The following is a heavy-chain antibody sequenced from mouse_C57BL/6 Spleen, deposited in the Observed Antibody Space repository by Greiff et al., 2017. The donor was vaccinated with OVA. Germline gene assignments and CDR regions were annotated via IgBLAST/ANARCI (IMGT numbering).Heavy chain of an antibody. Sequence: VQLKESGPELVKPGASVKISCKASGYSFTGYYMNWVKQSPEKSLEWIGEINPSTGGTTYNQKFKAKATLTVDKSSSTAYMQLKSLTSEDSAVYYCARDDSYAMDYWGQGTSVTVSS. CDR1: GYSFTGYY. J-gene: IGHJ4*01. V-gene: IGHV1-42*01. CDR2: INPSTGGT. CDR3: ARDDSYAMDY.